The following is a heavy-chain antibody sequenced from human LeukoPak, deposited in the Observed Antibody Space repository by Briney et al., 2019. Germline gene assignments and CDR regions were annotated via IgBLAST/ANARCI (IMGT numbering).Heavy chain of an antibody. CDR3: ARGSYPFDY. J-gene: IGHJ4*02. Sequence: ASVKVSCKASGYTFTSYGISWVRQAPGQGLEWMGIINPSGGSTSYAQKFQGRVTMTRDMSTSTVYMELSSLRSEDTAAYYCARGSYPFDYWGQGTLVTVSS. CDR1: GYTFTSYG. V-gene: IGHV1-46*01. CDR2: INPSGGST. D-gene: IGHD1-26*01.